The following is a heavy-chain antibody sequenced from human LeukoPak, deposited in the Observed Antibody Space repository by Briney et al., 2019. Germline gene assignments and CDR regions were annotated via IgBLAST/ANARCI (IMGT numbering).Heavy chain of an antibody. CDR1: GFTFSSYA. V-gene: IGHV3-23*01. J-gene: IGHJ4*02. D-gene: IGHD1-26*01. Sequence: GGSLRLSCAASGFTFSSYAMSWVRQAPGKGLEWDSVISGSGGGTYSADSVKGRFTISRDNSKNTLYLQMNSLRAEDTAVYFCAKSQDGGRLFHFDYWGQGTLVTVSS. CDR2: ISGSGGGT. CDR3: AKSQDGGRLFHFDY.